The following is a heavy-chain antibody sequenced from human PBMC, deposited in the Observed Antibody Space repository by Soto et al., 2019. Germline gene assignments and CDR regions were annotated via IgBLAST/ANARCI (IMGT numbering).Heavy chain of an antibody. D-gene: IGHD2-15*01. J-gene: IGHJ6*02. Sequence: GGSLRVSCAASGFTFDDYAMHWVRQAPGKGLEWVSGISWNSGSIGYADSVKGRFTISRDNAKNSLYLQMNSLRAENTALYYCAKDINIVVVVAASYYGIDVWCQVTTFAGSS. CDR3: AKDINIVVVVAASYYGIDV. V-gene: IGHV3-9*01. CDR2: ISWNSGSI. CDR1: GFTFDDYA.